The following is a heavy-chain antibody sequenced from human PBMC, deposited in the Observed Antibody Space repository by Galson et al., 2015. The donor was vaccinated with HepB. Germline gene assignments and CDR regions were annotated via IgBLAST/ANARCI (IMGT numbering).Heavy chain of an antibody. V-gene: IGHV1-69*01. CDR2: IIPIFGTA. Sequence: CKASGGTFSSYAISWVRQAPGQGLEWMGGIIPIFGTANYAQKFQGRVTITADESTSTAYMELSSLRSEDTAVYYCARAMRDDYVWGSFTAPTAFDIWGQGTMVTVSS. CDR1: GGTFSSYA. D-gene: IGHD3-16*01. J-gene: IGHJ3*02. CDR3: ARAMRDDYVWGSFTAPTAFDI.